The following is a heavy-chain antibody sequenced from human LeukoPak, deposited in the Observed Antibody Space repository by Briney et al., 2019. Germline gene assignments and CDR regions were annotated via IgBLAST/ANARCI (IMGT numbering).Heavy chain of an antibody. CDR2: INKSSGEI. Sequence: PGGSLRLSCADSGFTFSSYSVNWVRQAPGKGLEWLSYINKSSGEIYYADSVKGRFTISRDNAKNSLYLQINSLREADTAVYYCARDPGRLDIGIDYYYVMDFWGQGTTVTVSS. CDR1: GFTFSSYS. D-gene: IGHD5-12*01. J-gene: IGHJ6*02. CDR3: ARDPGRLDIGIDYYYVMDF. V-gene: IGHV3-48*02.